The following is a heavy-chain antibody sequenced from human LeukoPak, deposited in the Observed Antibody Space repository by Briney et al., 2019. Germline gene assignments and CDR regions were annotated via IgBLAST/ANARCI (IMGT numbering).Heavy chain of an antibody. V-gene: IGHV3-23*01. CDR3: AKDPSIAIFGVVIKNFDY. Sequence: GGSLRLSCAASGFTFSSYAMSWVRQAPGKGLEWVSSISGSGGSTYYADSVKGRFTISRDNSKNTLYLQMNSLRAEDTAVYYCAKDPSIAIFGVVIKNFDYWGQGTLVTVSS. D-gene: IGHD3-3*01. J-gene: IGHJ4*02. CDR2: ISGSGGST. CDR1: GFTFSSYA.